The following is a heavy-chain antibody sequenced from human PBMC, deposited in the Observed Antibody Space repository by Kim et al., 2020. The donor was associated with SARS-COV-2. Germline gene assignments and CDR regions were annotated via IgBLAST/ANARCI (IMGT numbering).Heavy chain of an antibody. CDR3: AKDAWPTTNRIDT. Sequence: GGSLRLSCVASGFNFKTHAMHWVRQAPGKGLEWVAVIWHDGSIGYYADVLRGRFTISRDNSRSTLFLQMNNLRADDTAVYYCAKDAWPTTNRIDTWGQGALVAVSS. CDR2: IWHDGSIG. J-gene: IGHJ5*02. CDR1: GFNFKTHA. V-gene: IGHV3-33*06. D-gene: IGHD4-4*01.